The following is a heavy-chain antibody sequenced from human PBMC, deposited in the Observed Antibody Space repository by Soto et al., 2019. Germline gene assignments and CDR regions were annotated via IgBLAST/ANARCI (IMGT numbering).Heavy chain of an antibody. CDR3: ARDLRLLEPSGTVAHGV. D-gene: IGHD3-10*01. Sequence: GGSLRLSCAASGFTFSSYSMNWVRQAPGKGLEWVSYISSSSSTIYYADSVKGRFTISRDNAKNSLYLQMNSLRAEDTAVYYCARDLRLLEPSGTVAHGVWGQGTLVTVSS. V-gene: IGHV3-48*01. J-gene: IGHJ4*02. CDR1: GFTFSSYS. CDR2: ISSSSSTI.